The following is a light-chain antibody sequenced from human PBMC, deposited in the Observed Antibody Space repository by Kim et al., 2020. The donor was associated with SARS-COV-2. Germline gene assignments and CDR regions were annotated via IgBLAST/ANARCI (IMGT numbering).Light chain of an antibody. J-gene: IGKJ4*01. Sequence: SVSPGERATLSCRASQSVSSNLAWYQQKRGQAPRLLIYGASTRATGIPARFTGSGSGTEFTLTISSLQSEDFAVYYCQQYSNWLTFGGGTKVDIK. CDR3: QQYSNWLT. V-gene: IGKV3-15*01. CDR2: GAS. CDR1: QSVSSN.